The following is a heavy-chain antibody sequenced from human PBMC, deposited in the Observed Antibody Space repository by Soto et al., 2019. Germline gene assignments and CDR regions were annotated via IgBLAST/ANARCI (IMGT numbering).Heavy chain of an antibody. D-gene: IGHD3-22*01. Sequence: GASVKVSCKASGYTFTGYYMHWVRQAPGQGLEWMGWINPNSGGTNYAQKFQGWVTMTRDTSISTAYMELSRLRSDDTAVYYCAREILYYYDSSGYLDYYYGMYGWGQGTTVPVSS. J-gene: IGHJ6*02. CDR2: INPNSGGT. CDR1: GYTFTGYY. V-gene: IGHV1-2*04. CDR3: AREILYYYDSSGYLDYYYGMYG.